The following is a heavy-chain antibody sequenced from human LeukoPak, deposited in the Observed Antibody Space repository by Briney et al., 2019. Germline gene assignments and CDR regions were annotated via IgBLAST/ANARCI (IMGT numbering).Heavy chain of an antibody. CDR3: ARDNTVTSNNFDY. CDR1: GYTFTGYY. V-gene: IGHV1-2*02. CDR2: INPNSGGT. Sequence: ASVKVSCKASGYTFTGYYMHWVRQAPGQGLEWMGWINPNSGGTNYAQKLQGRVTMTRDTSISTAYMELSRLRSDDTAVYYCARDNTVTSNNFDYWGQGTLVTVSS. D-gene: IGHD4-11*01. J-gene: IGHJ4*02.